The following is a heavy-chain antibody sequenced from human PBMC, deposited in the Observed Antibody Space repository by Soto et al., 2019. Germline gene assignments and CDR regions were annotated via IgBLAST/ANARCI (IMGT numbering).Heavy chain of an antibody. CDR3: ASGQYSSSWYGVYYYHMDV. J-gene: IGHJ6*03. Sequence: ASVKVSCKASGYTFTSYYINWVRQATGQGLEWMGWMNPNSGNTGYAQKFQGRVTMTRNTSISTAYMELSSLRSEDTAVYYCASGQYSSSWYGVYYYHMDVWGKGTTVTVSS. CDR1: GYTFTSYY. V-gene: IGHV1-8*01. D-gene: IGHD6-13*01. CDR2: MNPNSGNT.